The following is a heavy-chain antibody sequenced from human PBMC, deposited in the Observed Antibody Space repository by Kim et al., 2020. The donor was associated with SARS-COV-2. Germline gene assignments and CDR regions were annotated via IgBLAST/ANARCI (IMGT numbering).Heavy chain of an antibody. Sequence: SVKGRFTISRDNAKNSLYLQMNSLRAEDTAVYYCARVRNTMILVRGAFDIWGQGTMVTVSS. J-gene: IGHJ3*02. D-gene: IGHD3-22*01. V-gene: IGHV3-11*06. CDR3: ARVRNTMILVRGAFDI.